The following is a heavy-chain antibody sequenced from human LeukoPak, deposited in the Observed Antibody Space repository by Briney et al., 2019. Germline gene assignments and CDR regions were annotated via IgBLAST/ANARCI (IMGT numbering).Heavy chain of an antibody. CDR3: AKDWGYCSGTSCPTFDY. CDR1: GFSVSNYG. Sequence: PGGSRRLSCAASGFSVSNYGMHWVRPAPGRGLGWVGYIRKDGSYNLYGDSVKGRFPLSRDNSKNMLYLLMNSLRAEDTALYYCAKDWGYCSGTSCPTFDYWGQGTLVTVSS. J-gene: IGHJ4*02. D-gene: IGHD2-2*01. V-gene: IGHV3-30*02. CDR2: IRKDGSYN.